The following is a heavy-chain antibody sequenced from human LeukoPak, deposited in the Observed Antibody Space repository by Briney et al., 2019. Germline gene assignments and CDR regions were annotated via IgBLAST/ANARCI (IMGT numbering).Heavy chain of an antibody. V-gene: IGHV3-23*01. Sequence: PGGSLRLSCAASGFVFSTYAMGWVHQAPGKGLEWVSGISSSGDNTYYVDSVKGQFTISRDNSKNTLDLQMNSLRAEDTAMYHCAKVKALDAVASYFDYWGQGTLVTVSS. CDR3: AKVKALDAVASYFDY. CDR1: GFVFSTYA. D-gene: IGHD2-8*01. CDR2: ISSSGDNT. J-gene: IGHJ4*02.